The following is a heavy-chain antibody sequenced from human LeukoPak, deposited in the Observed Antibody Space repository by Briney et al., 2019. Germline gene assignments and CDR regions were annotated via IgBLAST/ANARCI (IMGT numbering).Heavy chain of an antibody. CDR2: IYSGGST. J-gene: IGHJ6*03. CDR3: ATRTGLLDYYYYMDV. CDR1: VLTVSSNY. D-gene: IGHD3-22*01. V-gene: IGHV3-53*01. Sequence: GGSLRLSCAASVLTVSSNYMGWVRQAPEKGLEWVSVIYSGGSTYYADSVKGRFTISRDNSKNTLYLQMNSLRAEDTAVYYCATRTGLLDYYYYMDVWGKGTTVTISS.